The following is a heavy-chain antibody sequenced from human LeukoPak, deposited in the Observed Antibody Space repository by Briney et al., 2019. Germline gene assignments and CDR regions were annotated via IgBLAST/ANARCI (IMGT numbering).Heavy chain of an antibody. V-gene: IGHV3-23*01. CDR1: GFTFSSYA. J-gene: IGHJ5*02. D-gene: IGHD3-22*01. Sequence: PGGSLRLSCAASGFTFSSYAMSWVRQAPGKGLEWVSAISGSGGSTYYADSVKGRFTISRDNSKNTLYLQMNSLRAEDTAVYYCAKDKERYYYDSSGYYHYLNWFDPWGQGTLVTVSS. CDR3: AKDKERYYYDSSGYYHYLNWFDP. CDR2: ISGSGGST.